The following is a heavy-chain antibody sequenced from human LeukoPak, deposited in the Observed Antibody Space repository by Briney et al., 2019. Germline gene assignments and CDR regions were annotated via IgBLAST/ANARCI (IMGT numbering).Heavy chain of an antibody. CDR3: ARAYCGGDCPSDAFDI. D-gene: IGHD2-21*02. CDR1: GYSFTSYG. CDR2: ISTDNGNT. J-gene: IGHJ3*02. V-gene: IGHV1-18*01. Sequence: ASVKVSCRASGYSFTSYGISWARQAPGRGLEWMGWISTDNGNTNYVQNLQGRVSMTRDTFTSTAYMELSSLRSEDTAVYYCARAYCGGDCPSDAFDIWGQGTMVTVSS.